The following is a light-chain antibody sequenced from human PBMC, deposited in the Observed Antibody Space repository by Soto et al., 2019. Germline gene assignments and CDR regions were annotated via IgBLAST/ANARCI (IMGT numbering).Light chain of an antibody. CDR2: DVS. J-gene: IGLJ1*01. Sequence: QSALTQPRSVSGSPGQSVTISCTGTSSDVGGYNYVSWYQQHPGKAPKLMIYDVSKRPSGVPDRFSGSKSGNTGSLPISGLQAEDEADYYCCAYAGSYTYVFGTGTKLTVL. CDR1: SSDVGGYNY. CDR3: CAYAGSYTYV. V-gene: IGLV2-11*01.